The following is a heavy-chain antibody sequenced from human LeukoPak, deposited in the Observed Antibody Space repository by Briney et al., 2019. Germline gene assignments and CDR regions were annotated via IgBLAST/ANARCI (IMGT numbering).Heavy chain of an antibody. V-gene: IGHV3-48*04. D-gene: IGHD3-22*01. CDR1: GFTFSNAW. CDR3: AGPDYYDSSGYYPH. J-gene: IGHJ4*02. CDR2: ISSSSSTI. Sequence: GGSLRLSCAASGFTFSNAWMSWVRQAPGKGLEWVSYISSSSSTIYYADSVKGRFTISRDNAKNSLYLQMNSLRAEDTAVYYCAGPDYYDSSGYYPHWGQGTLVTVSS.